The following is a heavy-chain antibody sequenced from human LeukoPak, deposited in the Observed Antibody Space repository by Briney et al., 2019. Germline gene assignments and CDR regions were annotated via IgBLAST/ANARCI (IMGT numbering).Heavy chain of an antibody. CDR3: AREDLYSGYFRH. V-gene: IGHV1-69*13. CDR1: GGTFSSYA. CDR2: IIPIFGTA. D-gene: IGHD2-8*01. Sequence: SVKVSCKASGGTFSSYAISWVRQAPGQGLEWMGGIIPIFGTANYAQKSQGRVTITADESTSTAYMELSSLRSEDTAVYYCAREDLYSGYFRHWGQGTLVTVSS. J-gene: IGHJ1*01.